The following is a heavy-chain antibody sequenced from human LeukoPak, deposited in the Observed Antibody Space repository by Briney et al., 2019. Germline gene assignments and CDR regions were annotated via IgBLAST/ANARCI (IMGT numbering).Heavy chain of an antibody. CDR2: ISSSGSTI. CDR1: GFTFSDYY. J-gene: IGHJ4*02. Sequence: PGGSLRLSCAASGFTFSDYYMSWIRQAPGKGLEWVSYISSSGSTIYYADSVKGRFTISRDNSKNTLYLQMNSLRAEDTAVYYCAKKGATTGDFDYWGQGTLVTVSS. V-gene: IGHV3-11*01. D-gene: IGHD1-26*01. CDR3: AKKGATTGDFDY.